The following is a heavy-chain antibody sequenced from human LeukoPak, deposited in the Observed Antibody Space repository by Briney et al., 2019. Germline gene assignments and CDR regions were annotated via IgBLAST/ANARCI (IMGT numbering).Heavy chain of an antibody. CDR3: ARGYDWFDY. Sequence: SDTLSLTCAVSGYSITSSSWWGWIRQPPGKGLEWIGYIYHSGTTYYNPSLQSRVTMSVDTSKNQFSLKLSSVTAVDTAVYYCARGYDWFDYWGQGTLATVSS. CDR2: IYHSGTT. CDR1: GYSITSSSW. D-gene: IGHD3-3*01. V-gene: IGHV4-28*03. J-gene: IGHJ4*02.